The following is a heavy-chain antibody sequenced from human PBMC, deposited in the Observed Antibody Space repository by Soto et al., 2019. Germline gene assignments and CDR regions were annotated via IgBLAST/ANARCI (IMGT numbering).Heavy chain of an antibody. CDR3: ARHGYYDFWRGSEARPFDY. Sequence: SETLSLTCAVYGGSFSGYYWSWIRQPPGKGLEWIGEINHSGSTNYNPSLKSRVTISVDTSKNQFSLKLSSVTAADTAVYYCARHGYYDFWRGSEARPFDYWGQGTLVTVSS. CDR1: GGSFSGYY. D-gene: IGHD3-3*01. CDR2: INHSGST. V-gene: IGHV4-34*01. J-gene: IGHJ4*02.